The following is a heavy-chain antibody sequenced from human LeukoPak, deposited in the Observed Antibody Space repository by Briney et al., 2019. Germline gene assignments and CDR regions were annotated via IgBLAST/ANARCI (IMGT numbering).Heavy chain of an antibody. CDR2: IFPIFGTA. CDR1: GGTFSSYA. J-gene: IGHJ4*02. Sequence: GSSVKVSCKASGGTFSSYAISWVRQAPGQGLEWMGRIFPIFGTANYAQKFQGRVTITTDESTSTAYMELSSLRSEDTAVYYCAREPYGSGSQPVDYWGQGTLVTVSS. CDR3: AREPYGSGSQPVDY. V-gene: IGHV1-69*05. D-gene: IGHD3-10*01.